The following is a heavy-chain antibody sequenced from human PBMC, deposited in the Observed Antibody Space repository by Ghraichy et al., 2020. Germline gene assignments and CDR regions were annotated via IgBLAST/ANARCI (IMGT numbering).Heavy chain of an antibody. V-gene: IGHV3-23*01. D-gene: IGHD3-22*01. CDR1: GFTFSSYA. Sequence: GGSLRLSCAASGFTFSSYAMSWVRQAPGKGLEWVSAIRGSGSSTYYTDSVKGRFTISRDNSKNTLYLQMNSLRAEDTAVYYCAKDRDYSDSSGYYFNAFDICGQGTMVTVSS. CDR3: AKDRDYSDSSGYYFNAFDI. J-gene: IGHJ3*02. CDR2: IRGSGSST.